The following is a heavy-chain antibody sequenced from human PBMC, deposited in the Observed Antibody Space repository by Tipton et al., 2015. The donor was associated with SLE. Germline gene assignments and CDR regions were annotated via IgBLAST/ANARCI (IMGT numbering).Heavy chain of an antibody. Sequence: TLSLTCTVSGGSISSGYYYWTWVRQPAGKGLEWIGHIFTSGSTNYNPSLKSRVTISVDTSKNQFSLKLSSVTAADTAVYYCARDRGGLGSINRGIDYWGQGTLVTVS. CDR1: GGSISSGYYY. J-gene: IGHJ4*02. D-gene: IGHD3-10*01. V-gene: IGHV4-61*09. CDR3: ARDRGGLGSINRGIDY. CDR2: IFTSGST.